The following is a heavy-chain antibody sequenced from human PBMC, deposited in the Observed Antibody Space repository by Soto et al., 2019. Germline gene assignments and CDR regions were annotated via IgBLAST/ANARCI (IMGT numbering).Heavy chain of an antibody. J-gene: IGHJ6*02. CDR2: INTGNGDT. CDR1: AYTFTSYA. D-gene: IGHD2-2*01. Sequence: ASVKVSCKTFAYTFTSYAMHWVRQAPGQRLEWMGWINTGNGDTKYSQKLQGRVTMTTDTSTSTAYMELRSLRSDDTAVYYCAREDIVLVPAAMNYYYYGMDAWGQGTTVTVSS. V-gene: IGHV1-3*04. CDR3: AREDIVLVPAAMNYYYYGMDA.